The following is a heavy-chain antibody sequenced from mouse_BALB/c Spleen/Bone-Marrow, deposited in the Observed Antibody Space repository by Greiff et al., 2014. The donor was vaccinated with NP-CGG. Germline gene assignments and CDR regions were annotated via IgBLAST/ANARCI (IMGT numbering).Heavy chain of an antibody. CDR1: GYAFTNYL. CDR2: INSGSGGT. D-gene: IGHD1-1*01. V-gene: IGHV1-54*01. J-gene: IGHJ4*01. CDR3: ARALTDATHY. Sequence: QVQLKESGAELVRPGTSVKVYCKGSGYAFTNYLIEWVKQRPGQGLEWIGVINSGSGGTKYNEKFKGKATLTADKSSSTAYMQLSSLTSDDSAVYFCARALTDATHYRGPGPSVTVSS.